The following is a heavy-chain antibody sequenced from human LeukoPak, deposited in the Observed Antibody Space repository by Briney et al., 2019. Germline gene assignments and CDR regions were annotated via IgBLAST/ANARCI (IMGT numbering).Heavy chain of an antibody. CDR1: GFTFSTYW. CDR3: TRDRPIDY. J-gene: IGHJ4*02. V-gene: IGHV3-74*01. CDR2: INTDGSTT. Sequence: GGSLRLSCAASGFTFSTYWMDWVRHAPGKGLVWVSRINTDGSTTSYADSVRGRFTISRDNAKNTLYLQMDSLRAEDTAVYYCTRDRPIDYWGQGTLVTVSS.